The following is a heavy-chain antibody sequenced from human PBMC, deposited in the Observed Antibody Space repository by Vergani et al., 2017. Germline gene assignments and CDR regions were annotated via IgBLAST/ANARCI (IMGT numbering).Heavy chain of an antibody. Sequence: QVQLQESGPGLVKPSETLSLTCAVSDYSITSGYYWGWIRQPPGKGLEWIGSISHSGYTYSNPSLESRITISVDTSKNQFSLKLSSVTAADTAGYYCAREYSSSVGFLAYWGQGTLVTVSS. J-gene: IGHJ4*02. V-gene: IGHV4-38-2*02. D-gene: IGHD6-6*01. CDR3: AREYSSSVGFLAY. CDR1: DYSITSGYY. CDR2: ISHSGYT.